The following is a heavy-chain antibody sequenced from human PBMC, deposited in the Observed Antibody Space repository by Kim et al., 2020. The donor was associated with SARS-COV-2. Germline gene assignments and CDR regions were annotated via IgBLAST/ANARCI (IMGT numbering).Heavy chain of an antibody. CDR2: ISSSGSTI. Sequence: GGSLRLSCAASGFTFSSYEMNWVRQAPGKGLEWVSYISSSGSTIYYADSVKGRFTISRDNAKNSLYLQMNRLGAEDTAVYYCARDPYSSSYNYYGMDVWGQGTTVTVSS. CDR1: GFTFSSYE. V-gene: IGHV3-48*03. CDR3: ARDPYSSSYNYYGMDV. J-gene: IGHJ6*02. D-gene: IGHD6-13*01.